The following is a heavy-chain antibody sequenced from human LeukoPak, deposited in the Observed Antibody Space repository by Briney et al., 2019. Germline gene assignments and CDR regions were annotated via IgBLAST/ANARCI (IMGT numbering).Heavy chain of an antibody. D-gene: IGHD6-19*01. V-gene: IGHV3-43*01. CDR1: GFTFEDYT. Sequence: GGSLRLSCAASGFTFEDYTLHWVRQAPGKSLEWVSLISGGGTTYYTDSVKGRFTMSRDNSKNSLYLQMDTLRSEDTAFYYCVKDLSFESSGHVFEYWGQGTLVTVSS. CDR2: ISGGGTT. J-gene: IGHJ4*02. CDR3: VKDLSFESSGHVFEY.